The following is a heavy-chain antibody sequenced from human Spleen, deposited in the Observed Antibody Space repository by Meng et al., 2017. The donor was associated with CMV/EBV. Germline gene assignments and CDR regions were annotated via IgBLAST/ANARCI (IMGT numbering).Heavy chain of an antibody. V-gene: IGHV3-23*01. CDR1: GVIFSSYA. J-gene: IGHJ5*02. Sequence: GGSLRLSCAASGVIFSSYAMNWVRQAPGKGLEWVATISGNARDTYYADSLKGRFTISRDNSKNTLYLQMNSLRAEDTAVYYCAKEGEATSSSWRDCFDPWGQGTLVTVSS. D-gene: IGHD2-2*01. CDR3: AKEGEATSSSWRDCFDP. CDR2: ISGNARDT.